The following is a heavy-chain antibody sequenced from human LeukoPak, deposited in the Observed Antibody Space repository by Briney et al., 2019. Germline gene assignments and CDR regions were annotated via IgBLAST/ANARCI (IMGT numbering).Heavy chain of an antibody. D-gene: IGHD4-17*01. Sequence: GGSMRLSCAASGPTFNTYSTNWVSQAPGKGLEWISYIHSSSSAIYYADSVKGRFTISRDNARNSLYLQMNSLRAEDTAMYYCATLNYGDYGSFNYWGRGTLVTVSS. J-gene: IGHJ4*02. CDR1: GPTFNTYS. CDR3: ATLNYGDYGSFNY. V-gene: IGHV3-48*01. CDR2: IHSSSSAI.